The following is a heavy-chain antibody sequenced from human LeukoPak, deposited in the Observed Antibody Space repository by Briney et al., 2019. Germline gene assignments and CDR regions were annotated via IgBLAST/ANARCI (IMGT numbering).Heavy chain of an antibody. V-gene: IGHV1-18*01. CDR3: ARGTLFGYCSSTSCYGNAFDI. J-gene: IGHJ3*02. CDR1: GYTFTSYG. Sequence: ASVKVSCKASGYTFTSYGISWVRQAPGQGLEWMGWISAYNGNTNYAQKLQGRVTMTTDTSTSTAYMELRSLRSDDTAVYYCARGTLFGYCSSTSCYGNAFDIWGQGTMVTVSS. CDR2: ISAYNGNT. D-gene: IGHD2-2*01.